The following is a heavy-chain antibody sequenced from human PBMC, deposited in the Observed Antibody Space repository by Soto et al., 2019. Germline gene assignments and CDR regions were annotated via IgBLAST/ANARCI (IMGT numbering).Heavy chain of an antibody. CDR3: ARGVVLRYFDWLLRFDY. J-gene: IGHJ4*02. D-gene: IGHD3-9*01. CDR2: INPSGGST. Sequence: VASVQVSCKASGYTFTSYYMHWVRQAPGQGLEWMGIINPSGGSTSYAQKFQGRVTMTRDTSTSTVYMELSSLRSEDTAVYYCARGVVLRYFDWLLRFDYWGPGTLVTVSS. CDR1: GYTFTSYY. V-gene: IGHV1-46*01.